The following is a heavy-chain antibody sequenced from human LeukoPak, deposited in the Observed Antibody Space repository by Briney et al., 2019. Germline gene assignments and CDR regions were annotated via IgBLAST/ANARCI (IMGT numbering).Heavy chain of an antibody. V-gene: IGHV4-39*01. J-gene: IGHJ5*01. CDR2: IYYSGTT. Sequence: NPSETLSLTCSVSDGSISSGYYYWAWIRQPPGKGPEWIGSIYYSGTTYPNSSLKSRVTISVDTSKNQFSLKLSSVTAADTAVYYCARQPKSCAPGIFITGKACWFDSWGQGTLVTVSP. D-gene: IGHD3-10*01. CDR1: DGSISSGYYY. CDR3: ARQPKSCAPGIFITGKACWFDS.